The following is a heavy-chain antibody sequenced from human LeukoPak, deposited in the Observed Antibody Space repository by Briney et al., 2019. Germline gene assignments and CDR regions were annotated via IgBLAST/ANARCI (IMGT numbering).Heavy chain of an antibody. CDR2: IYHTGST. J-gene: IGHJ4*02. CDR3: ARAVELSTMPFDY. Sequence: SETLSLTCAVSGGSISSSHWGSWGRQPPGGGLQWIGEIYHTGSTNYSPSLKSRVTISLDKSKNHFSLRLSSVTAADTAVYYCARAVELSTMPFDYWGQGTLVTVSS. D-gene: IGHD1-1*01. V-gene: IGHV4-4*02. CDR1: GGSISSSHW.